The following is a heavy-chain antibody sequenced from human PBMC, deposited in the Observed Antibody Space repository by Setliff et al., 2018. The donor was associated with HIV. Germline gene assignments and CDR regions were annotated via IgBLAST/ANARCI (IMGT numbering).Heavy chain of an antibody. V-gene: IGHV1-24*01. CDR2: FDPEDGET. D-gene: IGHD3-9*01. Sequence: ASVKVSCKVSGYTLTELYMHWVRQAPGKGLEWMGGFDPEDGETIYAEKFQGRVTMTEDTATETAYMELSSLRSEDAAVYYCATDAYHDLLTGPTPGAFDIWGQGTVLTVSS. CDR1: GYTLTELY. J-gene: IGHJ3*02. CDR3: ATDAYHDLLTGPTPGAFDI.